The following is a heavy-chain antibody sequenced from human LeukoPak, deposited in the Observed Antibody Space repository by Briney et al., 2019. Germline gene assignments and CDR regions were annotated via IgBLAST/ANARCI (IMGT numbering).Heavy chain of an antibody. V-gene: IGHV1-8*01. J-gene: IGHJ4*02. CDR2: MSPNSGDT. Sequence: ASVKVSYKASGYTFTSYDFNWVRQATGQRPEWMGWMSPNSGDTGYAQKFQDRVTMTRNTSISTAYMELSSLRSDDTAVYYCARGPPNWGYDYWGPGTLVTVSS. CDR1: GYTFTSYD. D-gene: IGHD7-27*01. CDR3: ARGPPNWGYDY.